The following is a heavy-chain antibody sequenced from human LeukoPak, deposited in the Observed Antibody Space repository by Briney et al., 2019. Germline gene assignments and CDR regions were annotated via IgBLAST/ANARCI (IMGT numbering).Heavy chain of an antibody. D-gene: IGHD1-7*01. CDR3: ARVLRYNWNYSSLDY. CDR2: IYYSGST. Sequence: PSETLSLTCTVSGGSISSSSYYWGWIRQPPGKGLEWIGSIYYSGSTNYNPSLKSRVTISVDTSKNQFSLKLSSVTAADTAVYYCARVLRYNWNYSSLDYWGQGTLVTVSS. V-gene: IGHV4-39*07. CDR1: GGSISSSSYY. J-gene: IGHJ4*02.